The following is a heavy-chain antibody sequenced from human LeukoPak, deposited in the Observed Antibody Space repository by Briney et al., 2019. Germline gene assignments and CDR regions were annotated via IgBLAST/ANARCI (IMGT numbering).Heavy chain of an antibody. D-gene: IGHD6-25*01. CDR2: ISWDGGST. CDR1: GFTFDDYT. Sequence: GGSLRLSCAASGFTFDDYTMHWVRQAPGKGLEWVSLISWDGGSTYYADSVKGRFTISRDNSKNSLYLQMNSLRTEDTALYYCAKSTYSSGYYYNKAYYMDVWGKGTTVTVSS. V-gene: IGHV3-43*01. J-gene: IGHJ6*03. CDR3: AKSTYSSGYYYNKAYYMDV.